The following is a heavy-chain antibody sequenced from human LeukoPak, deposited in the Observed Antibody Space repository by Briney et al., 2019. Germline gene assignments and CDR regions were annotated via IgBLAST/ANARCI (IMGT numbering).Heavy chain of an antibody. CDR2: ISAYNGNT. CDR1: GYTFTGYY. CDR3: ARDPSSMIVVATPGPWAFDI. Sequence: GASVKVSCKASGYTFTGYYMHWVRQAPGQGLEWMGWISAYNGNTNYAQKLQGRVTMTTDTSTSTAYMELRSLRSDDTAVYHCARDPSSMIVVATPGPWAFDIWGQGTMVTVSS. V-gene: IGHV1-18*04. J-gene: IGHJ3*02. D-gene: IGHD3-22*01.